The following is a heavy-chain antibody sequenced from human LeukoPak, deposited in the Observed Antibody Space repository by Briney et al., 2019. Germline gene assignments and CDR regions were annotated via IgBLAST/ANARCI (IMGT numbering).Heavy chain of an antibody. Sequence: GGSLRLSCIVSGFTFSDYYMAWVRQAPGQGLEWLSSISSSGGTTYYADSVKGRLTISRDNSKKSLYLQINGLTADDTAVYFCAKDKRDEILGVVRTTMDYWGQGIRVTVSS. CDR2: ISSSGGTT. V-gene: IGHV3-11*01. D-gene: IGHD3-3*01. CDR3: AKDKRDEILGVVRTTMDY. CDR1: GFTFSDYY. J-gene: IGHJ4*02.